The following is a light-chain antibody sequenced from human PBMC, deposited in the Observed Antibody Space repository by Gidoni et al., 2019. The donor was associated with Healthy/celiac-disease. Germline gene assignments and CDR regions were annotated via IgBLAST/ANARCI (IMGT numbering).Light chain of an antibody. CDR2: GAS. J-gene: IGKJ4*01. CDR1: QSVSSN. CDR3: QQYNNWLT. V-gene: IGKV3-15*01. Sequence: EIVMTQSPATPSVSPGERATLPCRASQSVSSNLVWYQQKPGQAPRLLIYGASTRATGIPARSSDSGSGTEFTLTISSLESEDFAVYYCQQYNNWLTFGGGTKVEIK.